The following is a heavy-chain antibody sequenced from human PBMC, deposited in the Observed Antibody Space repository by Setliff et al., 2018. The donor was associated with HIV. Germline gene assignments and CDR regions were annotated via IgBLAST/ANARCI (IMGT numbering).Heavy chain of an antibody. D-gene: IGHD2-15*01. CDR2: ISGSGGST. CDR3: ARDLRSSHGSPNYLDY. Sequence: PGGSLRLSCAASGFTFSTYAMSWVRQAPGKGLEWVSGISGSGGSTYYADSVKGRFTISRDNSKNTLYLQMNSLRAEDTAVYYCARDLRSSHGSPNYLDYWGRGALVTVSS. V-gene: IGHV3-23*01. CDR1: GFTFSTYA. J-gene: IGHJ4*02.